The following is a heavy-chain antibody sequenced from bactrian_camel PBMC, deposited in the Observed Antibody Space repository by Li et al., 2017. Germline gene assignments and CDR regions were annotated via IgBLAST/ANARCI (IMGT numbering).Heavy chain of an antibody. V-gene: IGHV3S2*01. Sequence: VQLVESGGGLVQPGASLRLSCAASGFTFSTPHIAWVRQVPGKGLEWVASIASDGSTSYYADPVKGRMTISRHNAKNTVYLQMDSLKSEDTALYYCATGGRAVISGIPADFADWGQGTQVTVS. CDR3: ATGGRAVISGIPADFAD. CDR1: GFTFSTPH. J-gene: IGHJ6*01. CDR2: IASDGSTS. D-gene: IGHD2*01.